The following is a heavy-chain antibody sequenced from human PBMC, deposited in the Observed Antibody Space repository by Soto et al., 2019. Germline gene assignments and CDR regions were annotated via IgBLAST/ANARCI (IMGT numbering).Heavy chain of an antibody. CDR2: VISLFGTA. CDR1: GGTFSSHS. D-gene: IGHD4-17*01. CDR3: AREVCYGDFSAAVLD. V-gene: IGHV1-69*01. Sequence: VQLMQSGAEVKKPGSSVKVSCKASGGTFSSHSINWVRQAPGQRLEWMGGVISLFGTANYAHNFKGRVTITADQSTSTAYMERNSLRSDDKAVYYCAREVCYGDFSAAVLDWGQRTLVTVSA. J-gene: IGHJ4*02.